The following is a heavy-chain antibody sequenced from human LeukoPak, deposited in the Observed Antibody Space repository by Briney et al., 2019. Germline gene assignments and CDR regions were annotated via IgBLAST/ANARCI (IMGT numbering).Heavy chain of an antibody. CDR1: GLTFSSYS. J-gene: IGHJ4*02. CDR2: IKQDGSEK. V-gene: IGHV3-7*01. D-gene: IGHD3-9*01. Sequence: GGSLRLSCAASGLTFSSYSMNWVRQAPGKGLEWVANIKQDGSEKYYVDSVKGRFTISRDNAKNSLYLQMNSLRAEDTAVYYCARVRGYYDILTGYYPSYFDYWGQGTLVTVSS. CDR3: ARVRGYYDILTGYYPSYFDY.